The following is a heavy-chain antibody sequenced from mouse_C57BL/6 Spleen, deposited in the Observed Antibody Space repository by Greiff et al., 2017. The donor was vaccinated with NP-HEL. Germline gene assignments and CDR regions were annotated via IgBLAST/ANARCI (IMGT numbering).Heavy chain of an antibody. V-gene: IGHV1-62-2*01. CDR3: ARHGPFYEYDVDWYFDV. CDR2: FYPGSGSI. Sequence: QVQLQQSGAELVKPGASVKLSCKASGYTFTEYTIHWVKQRSGQGLEWIGWFYPGSGSIKYNEKFKDKATLTADKSSSTVYMELSRLTSEESAVYFCARHGPFYEYDVDWYFDVWGTGTTVTVSS. D-gene: IGHD2-4*01. J-gene: IGHJ1*03. CDR1: GYTFTEYT.